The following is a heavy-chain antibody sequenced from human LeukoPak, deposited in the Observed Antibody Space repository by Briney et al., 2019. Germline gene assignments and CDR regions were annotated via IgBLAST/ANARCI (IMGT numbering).Heavy chain of an antibody. CDR2: IKQDGSEK. Sequence: PGGSLRLSCAASGFTFSSYWMSWVRQAPGKGLEWVANIKQDGSEKYYVDSVKGRFTISRDNAKNSLYLQMNSLRAEDTAVYYCARERPMYDSSGYHAFDIWGQGTMVTVSS. V-gene: IGHV3-7*01. CDR1: GFTFSSYW. J-gene: IGHJ3*02. CDR3: ARERPMYDSSGYHAFDI. D-gene: IGHD3-22*01.